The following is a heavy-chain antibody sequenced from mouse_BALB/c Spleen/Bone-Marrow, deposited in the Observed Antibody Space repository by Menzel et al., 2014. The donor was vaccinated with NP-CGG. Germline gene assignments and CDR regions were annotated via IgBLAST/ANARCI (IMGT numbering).Heavy chain of an antibody. J-gene: IGHJ3*01. CDR1: GYTFTTYW. Sequence: QDQLQQSGAELVRPGTSVKLSCKASGYTFTTYWMNWVRQRPGQGLDWIGMIDPSDSETHYNQMFKDKATLTVDKSSSTAYMQLGSLTSEDSAVYYCARGYGNSVAWFAYWGQGTLVTVSA. V-gene: IGHV1-61*01. CDR2: IDPSDSET. CDR3: ARGYGNSVAWFAY. D-gene: IGHD2-10*02.